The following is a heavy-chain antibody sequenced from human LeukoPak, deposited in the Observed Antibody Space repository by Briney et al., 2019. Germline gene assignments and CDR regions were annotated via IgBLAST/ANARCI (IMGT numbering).Heavy chain of an antibody. CDR2: IYYSGST. CDR3: ARDRIVGATGDAFDI. D-gene: IGHD1-26*01. J-gene: IGHJ3*02. CDR1: GGSISSYY. Sequence: SETLSLTCTVSGGSISSYYWSWIRQPPGKGLEWIGYIYYSGSTNYNPSLKSRVTISVDTSKNQFSLKLSSVTAADTAVYYCARDRIVGATGDAFDIWGQGTMVTVSS. V-gene: IGHV4-59*01.